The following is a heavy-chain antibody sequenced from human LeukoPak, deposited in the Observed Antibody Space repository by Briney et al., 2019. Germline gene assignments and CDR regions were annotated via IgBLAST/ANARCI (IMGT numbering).Heavy chain of an antibody. J-gene: IGHJ6*02. D-gene: IGHD5-18*01. V-gene: IGHV3-23*01. CDR2: ISGSGGST. CDR1: GFTFSTYA. CDR3: AKPLNTANYYFGVDV. Sequence: GGSLRLSRAASGFTFSTYAMSWVRQAPGKGLEWVSAISGSGGSTYYADSVKGRFTISRDNSKNTLYLQMNSLRAEDTAVYYCAKPLNTANYYFGVDVWGQGTTVTVSS.